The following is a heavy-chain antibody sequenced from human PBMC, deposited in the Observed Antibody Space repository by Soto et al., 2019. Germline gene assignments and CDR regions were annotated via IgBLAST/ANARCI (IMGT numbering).Heavy chain of an antibody. CDR1: GFTFSNYA. D-gene: IGHD1-26*01. CDR3: AKGPNSGDWRYFDY. J-gene: IGHJ4*02. Sequence: GGSLRLSCAVSGFTFSNYAMSWVRQAPGKGLEWVSVISGSAGTTYYADSVKRRFTISRDNSKNTLYLQMNSLRVEDTAVYYCAKGPNSGDWRYFDYWGQGTLVTVSS. CDR2: ISGSAGTT. V-gene: IGHV3-23*01.